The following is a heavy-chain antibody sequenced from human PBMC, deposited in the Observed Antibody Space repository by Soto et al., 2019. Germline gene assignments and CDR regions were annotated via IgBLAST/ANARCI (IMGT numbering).Heavy chain of an antibody. CDR2: ISGSGGST. Sequence: PGGSLRLSCAASGFTFSSYAMSWVRQAPGKGLEWVSAISGSGGSTYYADSVKGRFTISRDNSKNTLYLQMNSLRAEDTAVYYCAKARSSGWLYYYGMDVWGQGTTVTVSS. CDR1: GFTFSSYA. D-gene: IGHD6-19*01. V-gene: IGHV3-23*01. CDR3: AKARSSGWLYYYGMDV. J-gene: IGHJ6*02.